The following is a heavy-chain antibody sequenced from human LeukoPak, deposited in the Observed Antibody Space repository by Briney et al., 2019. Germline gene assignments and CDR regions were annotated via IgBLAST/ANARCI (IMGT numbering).Heavy chain of an antibody. CDR1: GFTFSSYA. J-gene: IGHJ3*02. CDR2: ISYDGSNK. V-gene: IGHV3-30-3*01. D-gene: IGHD6-13*01. Sequence: GGSLRLSCAASGFTFSSYAMHWVRQAPGKGREWVAVISYDGSNKYYVDSVKGRFTISRDNSKNTLYLQMNSLRAEDTAVYYCARYGAAAGNLHAFDIWGQGTMVTVSS. CDR3: ARYGAAAGNLHAFDI.